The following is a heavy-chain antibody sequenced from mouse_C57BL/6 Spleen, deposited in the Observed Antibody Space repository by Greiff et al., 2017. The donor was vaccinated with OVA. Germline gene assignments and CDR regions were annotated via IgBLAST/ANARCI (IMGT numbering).Heavy chain of an antibody. D-gene: IGHD1-1*01. CDR3: ARTNYGSSSFDY. CDR1: GYTFTDYY. CDR2: INPNNGGT. Sequence: VQLQQSGPELVKPGASVKISCKASGYTFTDYYMNWVKQSHGKSLEWIGDINPNNGGTSYNQKFKGKATLTVDKSSSTAYMELRSLTSEDSAVYYCARTNYGSSSFDYWGQGTTLTVSS. V-gene: IGHV1-26*01. J-gene: IGHJ2*01.